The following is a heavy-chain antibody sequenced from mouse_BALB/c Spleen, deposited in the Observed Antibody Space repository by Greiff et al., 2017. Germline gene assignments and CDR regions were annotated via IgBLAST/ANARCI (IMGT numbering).Heavy chain of an antibody. V-gene: IGHV1-52*01. CDR3: ARSSSDGNVLFDY. J-gene: IGHJ2*01. Sequence: QVQLQQPGAELVRPGASVKLSCKASGYTFTSYWMNWVKQRPEHGLEWIGRIDPYDSETHSHQKFKDKAILTVDKSSSTAYMQLSSLTSEDSAVYDCARSSSDGNVLFDYWGQGTTRTVSA. CDR2: IDPYDSET. D-gene: IGHD2-3*01. CDR1: GYTFTSYW.